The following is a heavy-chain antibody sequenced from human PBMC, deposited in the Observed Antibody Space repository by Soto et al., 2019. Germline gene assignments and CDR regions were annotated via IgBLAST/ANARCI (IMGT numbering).Heavy chain of an antibody. CDR1: GYTFTSYD. D-gene: IGHD3-16*01. Sequence: QVQLVQSGAEVKKPGASVKVSCKASGYTFTSYDINWVRQATGQGLEWMGWMNPNSGNTGYAQRFQGRVTMTTNTSISTAYMELNSMRSEDTAVYYCARELTSRAVDYWGQGTLVTVSS. CDR3: ARELTSRAVDY. CDR2: MNPNSGNT. J-gene: IGHJ4*02. V-gene: IGHV1-8*01.